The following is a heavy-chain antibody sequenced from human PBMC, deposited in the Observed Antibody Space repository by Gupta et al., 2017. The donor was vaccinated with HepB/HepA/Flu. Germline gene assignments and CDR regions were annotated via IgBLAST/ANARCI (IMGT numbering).Heavy chain of an antibody. D-gene: IGHD2-2*01. CDR3: ARDRVVPAAMGVGYYYDMDV. CDR2: IDSGGGGST. J-gene: IGHJ6*03. CDR1: GFSVSSNY. V-gene: IGHV3-53*01. Sequence: EVQLVASGGGLIQPGGSLRLSCAASGFSVSSNYMSWVRQAPGKGLECVSVIDSGGGGSTYYAESVKGRCTSSRDNSKNTLYLQRNSRRSEDTAVYYWARDRVVPAAMGVGYYYDMDVGGKGTTVTVSS.